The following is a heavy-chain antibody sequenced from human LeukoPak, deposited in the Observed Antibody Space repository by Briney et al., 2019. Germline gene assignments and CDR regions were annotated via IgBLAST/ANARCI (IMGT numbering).Heavy chain of an antibody. D-gene: IGHD3-22*01. V-gene: IGHV4-59*12. CDR1: GGSISSYY. J-gene: IGHJ4*02. CDR2: IYYSGST. CDR3: ASTKSRGYYYDSSGYYFF. Sequence: SETLSLTCTVSGGSISSYYWSWIRQPPGKGLEWIGYIYYSGSTNYNPSLKSRVTISVDTSKNQFSLKLSSVTAADTAVYYCASTKSRGYYYDSSGYYFFWGQGTLVTVSS.